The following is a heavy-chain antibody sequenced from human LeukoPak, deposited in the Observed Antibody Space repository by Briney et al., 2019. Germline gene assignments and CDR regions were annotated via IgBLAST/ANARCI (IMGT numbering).Heavy chain of an antibody. CDR2: ISYDGSNK. D-gene: IGHD3-10*01. Sequence: GGSLRLSCAASGFTFSSYAMHWVRQAPGKGLEWVAVISYDGSNKYYADSVKGRFTISRDNSKNTLYLQMNSLRAEDTAVYYCARVMTDRGEELLWFGEPARNWFDPWGQGTLVTVSS. V-gene: IGHV3-30*04. CDR1: GFTFSSYA. CDR3: ARVMTDRGEELLWFGEPARNWFDP. J-gene: IGHJ5*02.